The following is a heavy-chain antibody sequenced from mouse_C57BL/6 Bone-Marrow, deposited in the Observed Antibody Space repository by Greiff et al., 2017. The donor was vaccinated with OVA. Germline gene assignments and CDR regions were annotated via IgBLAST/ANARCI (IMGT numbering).Heavy chain of an antibody. J-gene: IGHJ3*01. Sequence: EVTVVESGGDLVKPGGSLKLSCAASGFTFSSYGMSWVRQTPDKRLEWVATISSGGSYTYYPDSVKGRFTISRDNAKNTLYLQMSSLKSEDTAMYYCASLYDGFPWFAYWGQGTLVTVSA. CDR1: GFTFSSYG. CDR2: ISSGGSYT. D-gene: IGHD2-3*01. CDR3: ASLYDGFPWFAY. V-gene: IGHV5-6*01.